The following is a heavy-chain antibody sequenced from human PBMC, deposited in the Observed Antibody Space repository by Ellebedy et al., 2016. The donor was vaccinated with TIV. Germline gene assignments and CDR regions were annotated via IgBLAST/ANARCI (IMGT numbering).Heavy chain of an antibody. CDR2: IRSSTNSI. Sequence: GESLKISXAASGFTFSTYSMNWVRQAPGKGLEWVAFIRSSTNSISYADSVKGRFTISRDDAENSLYLQMNSLRAEDTAVYYCARDREWYCSSTSCYTFDYWGQGTLVTVSS. CDR3: ARDREWYCSSTSCYTFDY. CDR1: GFTFSTYS. D-gene: IGHD2-2*02. V-gene: IGHV3-48*01. J-gene: IGHJ4*02.